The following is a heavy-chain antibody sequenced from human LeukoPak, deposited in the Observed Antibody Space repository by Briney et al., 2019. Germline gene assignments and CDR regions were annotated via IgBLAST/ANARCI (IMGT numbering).Heavy chain of an antibody. CDR1: GGSISSRSYY. V-gene: IGHV4-39*07. CDR3: ARERFDLSYYYYMDV. D-gene: IGHD3-10*01. CDR2: IYYSGST. J-gene: IGHJ6*03. Sequence: SETLSLTCTVSGGSISSRSYYWGWIRQPPGKGLEWIGTIYYSGSTYYNPSLKSRVTISVDTSKNQFSLKVRSVTAADTAVYYCARERFDLSYYYYMDVWGKGTAVTISS.